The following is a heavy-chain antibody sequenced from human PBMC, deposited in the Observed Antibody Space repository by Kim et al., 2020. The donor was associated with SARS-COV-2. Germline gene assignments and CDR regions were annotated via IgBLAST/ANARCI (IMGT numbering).Heavy chain of an antibody. J-gene: IGHJ5*02. CDR3: ARGVLLWFGESRYWFDP. V-gene: IGHV4-59*01. CDR1: GGSISSYY. Sequence: SETLSLTCTVSGGSISSYYWSWIRQPPGKGLEWIGYIYYSGSTNYNPSLKSRVTISVDTSKNQFSLKLSSVTAADTAVYYCARGVLLWFGESRYWFDPWGQGTLGTVSS. CDR2: IYYSGST. D-gene: IGHD3-10*01.